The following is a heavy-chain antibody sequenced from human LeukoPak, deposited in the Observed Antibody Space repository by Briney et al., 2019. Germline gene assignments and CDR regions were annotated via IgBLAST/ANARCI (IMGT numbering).Heavy chain of an antibody. CDR2: ISSSGSAT. V-gene: IGHV3-23*01. CDR1: GFTLSSYD. D-gene: IGHD3-10*01. CDR3: AKDWEWFGEFSN. Sequence: GGSLRLSCAASGFTLSSYDMNSVRQAPGKGLEWVSAISSSGSATYYADSVKGRFTISRDNSKNTLYLQMSSLRAEDTAVYYCAKDWEWFGEFSNWGQGTLVTVYS. J-gene: IGHJ4*02.